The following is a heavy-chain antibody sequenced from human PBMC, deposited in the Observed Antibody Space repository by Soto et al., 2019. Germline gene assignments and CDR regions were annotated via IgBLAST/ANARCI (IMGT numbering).Heavy chain of an antibody. CDR2: ITGSGGVT. V-gene: IGHV3-48*03. CDR1: GFDFSGSE. D-gene: IGHD2-21*01. J-gene: IGHJ4*02. CDR3: ATVAPIILGSPF. Sequence: EVKLVESGGALVQPGGSLRLSCTASGFDFSGSEMNWFRQAAGKRLEWVAYITGSGGVTFHADSVKGRFSISRDNAKNSLFLDMSDLTADDTGVYYCATVAPIILGSPFWCQGTLVTVSS.